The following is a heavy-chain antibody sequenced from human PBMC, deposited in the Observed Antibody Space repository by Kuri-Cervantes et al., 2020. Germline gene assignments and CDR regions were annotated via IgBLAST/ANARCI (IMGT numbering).Heavy chain of an antibody. D-gene: IGHD1-26*01. CDR1: GGTFSSYA. Sequence: SVKVSCKASGGTFSSYAISWVRQAPGQGLEWMGGIIPIFGTANYAQKFQGRVTITADESTSTAYMELRSLRSDDTAVYYCARDQTRSYWGGAGFDYWGQGTLVTVSS. V-gene: IGHV1-69*13. J-gene: IGHJ4*02. CDR3: ARDQTRSYWGGAGFDY. CDR2: IIPIFGTA.